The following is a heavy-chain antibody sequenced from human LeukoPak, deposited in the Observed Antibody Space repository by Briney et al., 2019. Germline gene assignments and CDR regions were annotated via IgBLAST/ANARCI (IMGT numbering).Heavy chain of an antibody. J-gene: IGHJ5*02. D-gene: IGHD5-24*01. CDR2: ISESGDDT. V-gene: IGHV3-23*01. CDR3: AKQFVDV. Sequence: GGSLRLSCAASGFTFTNFAMNWVRQAPGKGLEWVSSISESGDDTAYADSVKGRFTISRDNSRNTLYLQMISLRAEDTAVYYCAKQFVDVWGQGTLVTVSS. CDR1: GFTFTNFA.